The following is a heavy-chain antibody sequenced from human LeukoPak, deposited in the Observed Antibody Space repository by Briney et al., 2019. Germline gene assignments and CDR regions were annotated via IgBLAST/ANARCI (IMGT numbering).Heavy chain of an antibody. CDR2: IYFSGST. D-gene: IGHD2-21*01. V-gene: IGHV4-39*07. CDR1: GGSISSSSYY. CDR3: AKTLEGHFGGFYFED. J-gene: IGHJ4*02. Sequence: PSETLSLTCTVSGGSISSSSYYWGWLRQPPGTGLEWVGTIYFSGSTYYNPSLKSRVTISIDTSKNQFSLKLSSVTAADTAIYYCAKTLEGHFGGFYFEDWGQGTLVTVSS.